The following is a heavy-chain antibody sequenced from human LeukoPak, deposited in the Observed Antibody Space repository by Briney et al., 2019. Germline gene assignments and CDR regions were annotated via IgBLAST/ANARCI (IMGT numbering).Heavy chain of an antibody. CDR1: GGSFSGYY. Sequence: PSETLSLTCAVYGGSFSGYYWSWIRQPPGKGLEWIGEINHSGSTNYNPSLKSRVTISVDTSKNQFSLKLSSVTAADTAVYYCARRSPDRQVDYWGQGTLVTVSS. V-gene: IGHV4-34*01. J-gene: IGHJ4*02. CDR3: ARRSPDRQVDY. CDR2: INHSGST.